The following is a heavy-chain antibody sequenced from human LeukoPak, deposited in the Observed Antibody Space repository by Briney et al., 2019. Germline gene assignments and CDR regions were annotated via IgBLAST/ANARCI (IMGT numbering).Heavy chain of an antibody. CDR2: ISSSSSYI. CDR1: GFTFSSYS. D-gene: IGHD2-2*02. CDR3: VRADCSSTSCYKGDAFDI. J-gene: IGHJ3*02. V-gene: IGHV3-21*01. Sequence: GGSLRLSCAASGFTFSSYSMNWVRQAPGKGLEWVSSISSSSSYIYYADSVKGRFTISRDNAKNSLYLQMNSLRAEDTAVYYCVRADCSSTSCYKGDAFDIWGQGTMVTVSS.